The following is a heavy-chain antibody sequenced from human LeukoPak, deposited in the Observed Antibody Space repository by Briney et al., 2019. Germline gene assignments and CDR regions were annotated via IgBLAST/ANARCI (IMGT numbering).Heavy chain of an antibody. CDR3: AKVPAEEGFDY. CDR2: ISGSGGST. V-gene: IGHV3-23*01. J-gene: IGHJ4*02. D-gene: IGHD1-14*01. Sequence: GGSLRLSCAASGFTVSSNYMSWVRQAPGKGLEWVSAISGSGGSTYYADSVKGRFTISRDNSKNTLYLQMNSLRAEDTAVYYCAKVPAEEGFDYWGQGTLVTVSS. CDR1: GFTVSSNY.